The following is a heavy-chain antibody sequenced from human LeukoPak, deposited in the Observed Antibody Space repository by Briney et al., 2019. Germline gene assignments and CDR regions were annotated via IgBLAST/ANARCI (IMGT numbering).Heavy chain of an antibody. CDR1: GYTFTSYG. V-gene: IGHV1-8*02. CDR3: ARGRTIGYCSGGSCYPFDP. Sequence: ASVKVSCKASGYTFTSYGINWVRQATGQGLEWMGWMNPNSGNTGYAQKFQGRVTMTRNTSISTAYMELSSLRSEDTAVYYCARGRTIGYCSGGSCYPFDPWGQGTLVTVSS. CDR2: MNPNSGNT. J-gene: IGHJ5*02. D-gene: IGHD2-15*01.